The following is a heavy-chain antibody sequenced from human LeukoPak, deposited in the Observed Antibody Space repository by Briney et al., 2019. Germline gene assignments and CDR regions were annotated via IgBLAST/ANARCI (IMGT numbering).Heavy chain of an antibody. D-gene: IGHD1-26*01. J-gene: IGHJ3*02. CDR2: ISYDGSNK. V-gene: IGHV3-30*03. CDR3: ARQETSSYNGAFDI. CDR1: GFTFRSYG. Sequence: GGSLRLSCAPPGFTFRSYGMHWVRKPPGKGLGGVAVISYDGSNKYYADSVKGRFTISRDNAKNSLFLQMNSLRADDTAVYHCARQETSSYNGAFDIWGQGTMVTVSS.